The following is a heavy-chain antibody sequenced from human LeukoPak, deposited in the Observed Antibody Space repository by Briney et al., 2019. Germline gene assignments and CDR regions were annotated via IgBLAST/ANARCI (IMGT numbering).Heavy chain of an antibody. V-gene: IGHV3-23*01. J-gene: IGHJ6*02. Sequence: PGGSLRLSCAASGFTFSDYAMSWVRQAPGKGLEWVSGISGSGYNTYYIDSVKGRFTISRDNSKNTLFLQVNSLRAEDTAAYYCAKDFAATNGWNYYRMDVWGQGTTVIVS. CDR1: GFTFSDYA. D-gene: IGHD1-26*01. CDR2: ISGSGYNT. CDR3: AKDFAATNGWNYYRMDV.